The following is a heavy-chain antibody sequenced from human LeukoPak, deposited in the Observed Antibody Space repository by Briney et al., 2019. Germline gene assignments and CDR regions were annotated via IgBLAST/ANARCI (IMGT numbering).Heavy chain of an antibody. CDR1: GGSFTDYF. V-gene: IGHV4-34*01. Sequence: SETLSLTCTVYGGSFTDYFWTWIRQSPGKGREGIGEINDYTGDTNYNPSLNSRVSISLEKSKNQFSLELRSVTAADTAVYYCARGRIAKIVVVHSFSYGMDVWGQGTTVTVSS. J-gene: IGHJ6*01. CDR3: ARGRIAKIVVVHSFSYGMDV. CDR2: INDYTGDT. D-gene: IGHD3-22*01.